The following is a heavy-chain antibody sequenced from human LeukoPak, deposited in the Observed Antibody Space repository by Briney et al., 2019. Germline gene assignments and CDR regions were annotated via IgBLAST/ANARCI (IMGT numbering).Heavy chain of an antibody. CDR1: GFTFSSFG. D-gene: IGHD3-22*01. V-gene: IGHV3-23*01. CDR2: VSGNGAGT. Sequence: PGGSLRLSCAASGFTFSSFGMGWVRQAPGKGLEWVSSVSGNGAGTYYADSVKGRFSISRDNPKNTLYLQMNSLRAEDTAVYFCAKRGVVIRVILVGFHKEAYYFDSWGQGALVTVSS. J-gene: IGHJ4*02. CDR3: AKRGVVIRVILVGFHKEAYYFDS.